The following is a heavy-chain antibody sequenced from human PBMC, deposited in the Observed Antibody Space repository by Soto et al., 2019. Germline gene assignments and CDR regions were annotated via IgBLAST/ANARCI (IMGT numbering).Heavy chain of an antibody. CDR1: GGSFSGYY. Sequence: SETLSLTCAVYGGSFSGYYWSWIRQPPGKGLEWIGEINHSGSTNYNPSLKSRVTTSVDTSKNQFSLRLSSVTAADTAVYFCARGWDTRITGTTTWFDPWGPGTLVTVSS. D-gene: IGHD1-20*01. CDR3: ARGWDTRITGTTTWFDP. J-gene: IGHJ5*02. V-gene: IGHV4-34*01. CDR2: INHSGST.